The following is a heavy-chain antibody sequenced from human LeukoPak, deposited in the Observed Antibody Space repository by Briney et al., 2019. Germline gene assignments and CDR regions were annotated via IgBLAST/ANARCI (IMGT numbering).Heavy chain of an antibody. CDR2: ISAYNGIT. J-gene: IGHJ3*02. Sequence: GASVKVSCKASGYTFTSYGISWVRQAPGQGLEWMGWISAYNGITNYAQKLQGRVTMTTDTSTSTAYMELRSLRSDDTAVYYCARVRITIFGVVIRPSDAFDIWGQGTMVTVSS. CDR3: ARVRITIFGVVIRPSDAFDI. CDR1: GYTFTSYG. V-gene: IGHV1-18*01. D-gene: IGHD3-3*01.